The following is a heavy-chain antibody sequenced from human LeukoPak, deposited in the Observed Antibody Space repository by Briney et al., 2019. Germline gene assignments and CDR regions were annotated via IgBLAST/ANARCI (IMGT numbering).Heavy chain of an antibody. V-gene: IGHV3-74*01. J-gene: IGHJ5*02. CDR1: GFTLRSRC. D-gene: IGHD4-17*01. Sequence: PGVSLRLSCTASGFTLRSRCTHWVRQAPEKGRIWVSRINNAGSSTTYADSVKGRFTISRDNAKSALYLQMNSLRADDTAVYYCAREVSGDPWHNWLDPWGQGSLVTVSS. CDR2: INNAGSST. CDR3: AREVSGDPWHNWLDP.